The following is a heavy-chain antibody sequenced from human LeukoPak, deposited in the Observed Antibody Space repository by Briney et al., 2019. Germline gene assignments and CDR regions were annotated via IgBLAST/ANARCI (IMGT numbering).Heavy chain of an antibody. Sequence: GGSLRLSCAASGFVVSSNYMTWVRQAPGKGLEWVSIIYSGGSTYDADSVKGRFTISIDNYKNTVYLQLNSLRAEDTAVYYCARVLGYDSIGYHSDYMDVWGKGTTVTVSS. D-gene: IGHD3-22*01. CDR2: IYSGGST. CDR3: ARVLGYDSIGYHSDYMDV. CDR1: GFVVSSNY. J-gene: IGHJ6*03. V-gene: IGHV3-53*01.